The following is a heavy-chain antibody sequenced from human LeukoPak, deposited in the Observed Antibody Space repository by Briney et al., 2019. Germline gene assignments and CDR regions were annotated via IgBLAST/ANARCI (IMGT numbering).Heavy chain of an antibody. CDR2: IIPIFGTA. Sequence: SVNVSCKASGGTFSSYAISWVRQAPGQGLEWMGGIIPIFGTANYAQKFQGRVTITADESTSTAYMELSSLRSEDTAVYYCAGVIAAAAYYYYYGMDVWGQGTTVTVSS. J-gene: IGHJ6*02. V-gene: IGHV1-69*13. D-gene: IGHD6-13*01. CDR1: GGTFSSYA. CDR3: AGVIAAAAYYYYYGMDV.